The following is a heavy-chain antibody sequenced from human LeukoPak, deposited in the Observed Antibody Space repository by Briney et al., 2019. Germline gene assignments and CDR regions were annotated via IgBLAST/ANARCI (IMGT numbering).Heavy chain of an antibody. J-gene: IGHJ5*02. Sequence: PSETLSLTCTVSGGSISSYYWSWIRQPPGKGLEWIGYIYYSGSTNYNPSLKSRVTISVDTSKNQFSLKLSSVTAADTAVYYCARDQNWNDVGSSWFDPWGQGTLVTVSS. CDR1: GGSISSYY. CDR2: IYYSGST. CDR3: ARDQNWNDVGSSWFDP. V-gene: IGHV4-59*01. D-gene: IGHD1-1*01.